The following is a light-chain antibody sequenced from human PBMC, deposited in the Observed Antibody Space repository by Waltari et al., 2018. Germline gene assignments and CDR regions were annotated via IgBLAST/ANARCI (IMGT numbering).Light chain of an antibody. CDR2: GAS. V-gene: IGKV1-33*01. Sequence: EIQTTQSPSSLSASVGDRVTITCQASQDISNYLNWYQQKPGKAPKLMIYGASTFETGVPSRFSGSGAGTDFTFTISSLQPEDIATYYCQQYDNLSWTFGQGTKVEIK. J-gene: IGKJ1*01. CDR1: QDISNY. CDR3: QQYDNLSWT.